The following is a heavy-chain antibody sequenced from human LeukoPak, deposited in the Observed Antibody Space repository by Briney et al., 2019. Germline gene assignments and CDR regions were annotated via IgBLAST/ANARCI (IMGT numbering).Heavy chain of an antibody. J-gene: IGHJ3*02. CDR2: FFHSGST. Sequence: SETLSLTCAVSGGSISSGGYSWSWIRQPPGKGLEWIGYFFHSGSTNYNPSLKSRVTISVDTSKNQFSLKLSSVTAADTAVYYCASGYAITDAFDIWGQGTMVTVSS. D-gene: IGHD3-16*01. CDR3: ASGYAITDAFDI. CDR1: GGSISSGGYS. V-gene: IGHV4-30-2*01.